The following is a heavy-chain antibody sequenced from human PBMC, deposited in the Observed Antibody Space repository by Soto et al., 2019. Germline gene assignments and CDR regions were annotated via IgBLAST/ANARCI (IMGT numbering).Heavy chain of an antibody. Sequence: QVQLVESGGGWASLGGPRGPPGAASEFTSSNHYMTWIRQAPGKGRGGVSYISSSGTTIYYADSVKGRFTISRDNAENSLYLQMNSLRADATAVYYCARIGGYNLGYYFDFWGPGTLVTVSS. CDR2: ISSSGTTI. J-gene: IGHJ4*02. CDR1: EFTSSNHY. D-gene: IGHD5-12*01. V-gene: IGHV3-11*01. CDR3: ARIGGYNLGYYFDF.